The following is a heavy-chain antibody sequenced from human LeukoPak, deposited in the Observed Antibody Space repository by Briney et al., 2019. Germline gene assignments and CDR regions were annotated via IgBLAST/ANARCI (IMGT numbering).Heavy chain of an antibody. CDR1: GYTFTGYY. CDR3: ARDTGIAVAGVDGMDV. CDR2: INPNSGGT. J-gene: IGHJ6*02. D-gene: IGHD6-19*01. V-gene: IGHV1-2*02. Sequence: VASVKVSCKASGYTFTGYYMHWVRQAPGQGLEWMGWINPNSGGTNYAQKFQGRVTMTRDTSISTAYMELSRLRSDDTAVYYCARDTGIAVAGVDGMDVWGQGTTVTVSS.